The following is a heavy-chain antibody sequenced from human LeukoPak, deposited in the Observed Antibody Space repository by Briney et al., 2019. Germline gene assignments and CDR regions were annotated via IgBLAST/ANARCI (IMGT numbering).Heavy chain of an antibody. D-gene: IGHD3-22*01. CDR1: GFTFSSYS. CDR2: ISSSSSTI. Sequence: PGGSLRLSCAASGFTFSSYSMNWVRQAPGKGLEWVSYISSSSSTIYYADSVKGRFTISRDNAKNSLYLQMNSLRVEDTAVYYCARPYYYDSSGYFGYWGQGTLVTVSS. V-gene: IGHV3-48*04. J-gene: IGHJ4*02. CDR3: ARPYYYDSSGYFGY.